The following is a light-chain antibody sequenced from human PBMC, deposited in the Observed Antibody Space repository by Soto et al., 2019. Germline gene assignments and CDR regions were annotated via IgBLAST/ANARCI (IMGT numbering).Light chain of an antibody. Sequence: QSALTQPASVSGSAEQSITISCTGTSSDVGGSNYVSWYQHHPGKAPKLMIYEVSSRPSGVSYRFSGSKSGNTASLTISGLQADDEAEYYCSSYTSSSTLLIFGTGTKLTVL. V-gene: IGLV2-14*01. CDR3: SSYTSSSTLLI. CDR1: SSDVGGSNY. CDR2: EVS. J-gene: IGLJ1*01.